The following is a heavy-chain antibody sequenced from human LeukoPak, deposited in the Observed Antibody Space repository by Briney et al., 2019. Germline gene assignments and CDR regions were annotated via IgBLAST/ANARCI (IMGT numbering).Heavy chain of an antibody. CDR1: GYTFNSYY. CDR3: ARASPRGLAAYYYYYIDV. J-gene: IGHJ6*03. CDR2: INPSGGST. V-gene: IGHV1-46*02. Sequence: VASVKVSCKASGYTFNSYYMYWVRQAPGEGLGWMGIINPSGGSTTYAQKFQGRVTMTSDTSTSTVHMEMNSLRSEDTAVYYCARASPRGLAAYYYYYIDVWGKGTTVTVSS. D-gene: IGHD3-10*01.